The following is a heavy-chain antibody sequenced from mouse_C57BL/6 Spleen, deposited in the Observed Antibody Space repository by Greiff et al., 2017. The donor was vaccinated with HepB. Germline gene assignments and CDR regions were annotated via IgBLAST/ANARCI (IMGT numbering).Heavy chain of an antibody. V-gene: IGHV5-16*01. CDR3: ARAPGSNWYFDV. D-gene: IGHD4-1*01. CDR2: INYDGSST. J-gene: IGHJ1*03. CDR1: GFTFSDYY. Sequence: EVMLVESEGGLVQPGSSMKLSCTASGFTFSDYYMAWVRQVPEKGLEWVANINYDGSSTYYLDSLKSRFIISRDNAKNILYLQMSSLKSEDTATYYCARAPGSNWYFDVWGTGTTVTVSS.